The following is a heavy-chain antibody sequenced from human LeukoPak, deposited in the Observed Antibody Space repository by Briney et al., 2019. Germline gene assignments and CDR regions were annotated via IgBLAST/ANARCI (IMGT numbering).Heavy chain of an antibody. Sequence: PGGSLRLSCAASGFTFDDYAMHWVRQAPGKGLEWVSLISWDGGSTYYADSVKGRFTTSRGNAKNSLYLQMNSLRPEDTALYYCTKDSVAMVTTSDYWGQGTLVTVSS. V-gene: IGHV3-43D*03. CDR1: GFTFDDYA. CDR2: ISWDGGST. D-gene: IGHD5-18*01. CDR3: TKDSVAMVTTSDY. J-gene: IGHJ4*02.